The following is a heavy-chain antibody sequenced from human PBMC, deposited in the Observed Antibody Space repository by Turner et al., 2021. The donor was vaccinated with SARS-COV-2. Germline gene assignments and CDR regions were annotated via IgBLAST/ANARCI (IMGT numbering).Heavy chain of an antibody. J-gene: IGHJ2*01. CDR2: VEYSGAT. D-gene: IGHD6-19*01. V-gene: IGHV4-59*01. Sequence: QVQLQESGPGLVKPSDTLSLTCTVSGDSISSYYWNWIRQSPGKGLEWIWSVEYSGATDYNPSLKSRATISVDTWKNQFSLRLTSVTAADTAVYYCAREGRSLWQWTKWFFDVWGRGTLVNVSS. CDR3: AREGRSLWQWTKWFFDV. CDR1: GDSISSYY.